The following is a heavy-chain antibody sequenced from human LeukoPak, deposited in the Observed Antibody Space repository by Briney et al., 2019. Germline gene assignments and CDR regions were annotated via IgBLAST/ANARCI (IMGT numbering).Heavy chain of an antibody. D-gene: IGHD4-23*01. J-gene: IGHJ4*02. V-gene: IGHV3-74*01. CDR3: ARDRGYSSFDY. CDR1: GFTFNSHW. Sequence: GGSLRLSCAVSGFTFNSHWMHWVRQAPGRGLVWVAHIESHGNDETYADSVKGRFTISRDNAKNTLYLQMHSLRVEDTAVYYCARDRGYSSFDYWGQGTLVTVSS. CDR2: IESHGNDE.